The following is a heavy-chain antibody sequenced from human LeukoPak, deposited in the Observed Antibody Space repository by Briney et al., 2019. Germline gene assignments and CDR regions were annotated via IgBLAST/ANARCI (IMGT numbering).Heavy chain of an antibody. Sequence: GGSLRLSCIASGFTFNSYAMSWVRQAPGKGLEWVSAMSGSDAGTYYADSVKGRFTISRDNSKNTLYLQMNSLRAEDTAVYYCAKRMEYYDSSGYYYNDAFDIWGQGTMVTVSS. CDR1: GFTFNSYA. D-gene: IGHD3-22*01. V-gene: IGHV3-23*01. CDR3: AKRMEYYDSSGYYYNDAFDI. J-gene: IGHJ3*02. CDR2: MSGSDAGT.